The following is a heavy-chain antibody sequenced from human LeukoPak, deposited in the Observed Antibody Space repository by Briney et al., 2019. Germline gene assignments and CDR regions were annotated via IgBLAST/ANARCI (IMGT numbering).Heavy chain of an antibody. Sequence: GGSLRLSCAASGFTYSNYAMSWVRQAPGKGLEWVSGISGSGGYTYYADSVKGRFTISRDNSNNTPYLQMNSLRAEDTAVYYCAKDLYCSSTSCYMDVWGKGTTVTVSS. V-gene: IGHV3-23*01. D-gene: IGHD2-2*01. J-gene: IGHJ6*03. CDR1: GFTYSNYA. CDR2: ISGSGGYT. CDR3: AKDLYCSSTSCYMDV.